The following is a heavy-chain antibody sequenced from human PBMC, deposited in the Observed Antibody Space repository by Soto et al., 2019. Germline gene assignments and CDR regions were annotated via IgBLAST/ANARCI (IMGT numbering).Heavy chain of an antibody. Sequence: GGSLRLSCAASGFSLRKYGMHWVRQAPGKGLEWVAVIWYDGSNKDYADSVKGRFTISRDNSKNTLRLQMHSLRAEDTAVYYCARDRVVVTATQDYYYGMDVWGQGTTVTVSS. CDR2: IWYDGSNK. CDR1: GFSLRKYG. D-gene: IGHD2-21*02. V-gene: IGHV3-33*01. J-gene: IGHJ6*02. CDR3: ARDRVVVTATQDYYYGMDV.